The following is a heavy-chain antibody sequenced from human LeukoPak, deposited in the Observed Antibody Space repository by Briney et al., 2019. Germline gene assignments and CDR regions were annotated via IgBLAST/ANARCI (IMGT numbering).Heavy chain of an antibody. J-gene: IGHJ2*01. CDR1: GYTFTSYY. Sequence: SCMASGYTFTSYYMHWVRQATGKGLEWVSGIGTSGEIYYPGSVKGRFTISRENAKNSLYLQMNSLRAGDTAVYYCARAAYSSTWYSRYFDLWGRGTLVTVSS. CDR2: IGTSGEI. CDR3: ARAAYSSTWYSRYFDL. D-gene: IGHD6-13*01. V-gene: IGHV3-13*01.